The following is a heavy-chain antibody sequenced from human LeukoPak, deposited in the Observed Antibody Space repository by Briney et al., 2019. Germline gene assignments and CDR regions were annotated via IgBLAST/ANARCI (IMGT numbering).Heavy chain of an antibody. V-gene: IGHV4-59*01. CDR3: ARDALSIRGRYYYYYMDV. CDR1: GGSISSYY. D-gene: IGHD3-10*01. J-gene: IGHJ6*03. CDR2: IYYSGRT. Sequence: SETLCLTCSVSGGSISSYYWSWIRQPPGKGLEWIGYIYYSGRTNYNPSLKSRVTISVDTSKNQFSLTLSSVTAADTAVYYCARDALSIRGRYYYYYMDVWGKGTTVTISS.